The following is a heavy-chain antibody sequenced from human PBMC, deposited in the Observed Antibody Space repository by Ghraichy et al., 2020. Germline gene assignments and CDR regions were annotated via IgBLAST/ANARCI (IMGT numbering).Heavy chain of an antibody. CDR1: GFTFDDYG. Sequence: GGSLRLSCAASGFTFDDYGMHWVRQAPGKGLEWVSGISWDGGSIGYADSVKGRFTISRDNAKNSLYLQMDSLRAEDTALYYCAKAPYCRGGSCSRDLLYWYYGMDVWGQGTTVTVSS. V-gene: IGHV3-9*01. CDR3: AKAPYCRGGSCSRDLLYWYYGMDV. J-gene: IGHJ6*02. D-gene: IGHD2-15*01. CDR2: ISWDGGSI.